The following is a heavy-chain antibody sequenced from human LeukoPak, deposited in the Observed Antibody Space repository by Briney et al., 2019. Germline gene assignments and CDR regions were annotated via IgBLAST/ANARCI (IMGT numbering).Heavy chain of an antibody. V-gene: IGHV3-11*01. J-gene: IGHJ5*02. CDR1: GFTFSDYY. Sequence: GGPLRLSCAASGFTFSDYYMSWIRQAPGKGLEWVSYISSSGSTIYYADSVKGRFTISRDNAKNSLYLQMNSLRAEDTAVYYCARDHPGIQLWLGVWFDPWGQGTLVTVSS. D-gene: IGHD5-18*01. CDR3: ARDHPGIQLWLGVWFDP. CDR2: ISSSGSTI.